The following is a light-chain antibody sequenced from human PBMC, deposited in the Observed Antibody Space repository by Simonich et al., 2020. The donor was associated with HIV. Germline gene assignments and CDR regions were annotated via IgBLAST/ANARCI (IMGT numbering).Light chain of an antibody. CDR2: DGS. CDR1: RSDVGGYNN. CDR3: SSYTSSSTVV. V-gene: IGLV2-14*03. Sequence: QSALTQPASVSGSPGPSIPISCPGTRSDVGGYNNVSWYQQHPAKAPKLLIYDGSNRPSGVSNLFSGSKSGNTASLTISGLQAEDEADYYCSSYTSSSTVVFGGGTKLTVL. J-gene: IGLJ2*01.